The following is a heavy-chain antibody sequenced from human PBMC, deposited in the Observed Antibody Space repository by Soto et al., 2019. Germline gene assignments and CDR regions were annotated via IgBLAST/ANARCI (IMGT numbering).Heavy chain of an antibody. D-gene: IGHD3-3*01. Sequence: ASVKVSCKVSGYTLTELSMHWVRQAPGKGLEWMGWMNPNSSNTGYAQKKQGRVTMTRTTSISTAYMELSSLRSEDTAVYYCAIWPSFTIFDVVITGNYYGMDVWGQGTTVTVSS. CDR2: MNPNSSNT. CDR1: GYTLTELS. V-gene: IGHV1-8*01. J-gene: IGHJ6*02. CDR3: AIWPSFTIFDVVITGNYYGMDV.